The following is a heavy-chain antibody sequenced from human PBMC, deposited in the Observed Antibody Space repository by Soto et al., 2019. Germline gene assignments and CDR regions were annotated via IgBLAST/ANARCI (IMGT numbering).Heavy chain of an antibody. CDR1: GFTFSSYA. D-gene: IGHD3-10*01. CDR2: ISYDGSNK. J-gene: IGHJ6*02. Sequence: PGGSLRLSCAASGFTFSSYAMHWVRQAPGKGLEWVAVISYDGSNKYYADSVKGRFTISRDNSKNTLYLQMNSLRAEDTAVYYYASPLYGELTYWYYYGMDVWGQGTTVTVSS. V-gene: IGHV3-30-3*01. CDR3: ASPLYGELTYWYYYGMDV.